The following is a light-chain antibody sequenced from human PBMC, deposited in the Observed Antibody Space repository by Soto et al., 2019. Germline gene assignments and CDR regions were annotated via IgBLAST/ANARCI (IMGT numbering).Light chain of an antibody. CDR3: QQYNNWPTWT. CDR1: KGVSST. V-gene: IGKV3-15*01. Sequence: EIVLTLSLGTLSWSPGERATLYCRLSKGVSSTLAWYQQKLGQAPRPLIVVPSTRDTGIPARLSGSGSWTEFTLSISSLQSEDFAVYYCQQYNNWPTWTFGQGTKVDIK. J-gene: IGKJ1*01. CDR2: VPS.